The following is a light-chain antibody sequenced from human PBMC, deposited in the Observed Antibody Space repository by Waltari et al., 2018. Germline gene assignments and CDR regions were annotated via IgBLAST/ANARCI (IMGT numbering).Light chain of an antibody. V-gene: IGLV2-23*01. J-gene: IGLJ1*01. Sequence: HSALTQPASVSGSPGQSITIPCTGTSSDVGRYNLVSWYQQQPGNPPKIMIYEDIKRPSGASNRFSGSKSANTASLTISGLQAEDEADYYCFSYAGSGIYVFGTGTKVTV. CDR1: SSDVGRYNL. CDR3: FSYAGSGIYV. CDR2: EDI.